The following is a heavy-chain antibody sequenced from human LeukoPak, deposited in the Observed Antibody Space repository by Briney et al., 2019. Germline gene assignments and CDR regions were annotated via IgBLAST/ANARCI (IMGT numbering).Heavy chain of an antibody. CDR2: FDTEDGET. V-gene: IGHV1-24*01. D-gene: IGHD3-9*01. CDR3: ATLYDILTGYYRRDY. CDR1: GYTLTELS. J-gene: IGHJ4*02. Sequence: ASVKVSCKVSGYTLTELSMHWVRQAPGKGLEWMGGFDTEDGETIYAQKFKGRVTMTEDTSTDTAYMELSSLRSEDTAVYYCATLYDILTGYYRRDYWGQGTLVTVSS.